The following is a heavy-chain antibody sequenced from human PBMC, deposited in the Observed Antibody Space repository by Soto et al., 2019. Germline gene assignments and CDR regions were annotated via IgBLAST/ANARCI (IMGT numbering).Heavy chain of an antibody. CDR3: ARGGGYCGTTSCYTYFFDY. V-gene: IGHV4-61*01. CDR1: GDSVSSGSYY. Sequence: SETLSLTCTVSGDSVSSGSYYWSWIRQPPGKGLEWIAYIHYSGTTNYNPSLKSRVTISVDTSKNQFSLKLTSGTAADTAMFYCARGGGYCGTTSCYTYFFDYWGQGALVTSPQ. J-gene: IGHJ4*02. D-gene: IGHD2-2*01. CDR2: IHYSGTT.